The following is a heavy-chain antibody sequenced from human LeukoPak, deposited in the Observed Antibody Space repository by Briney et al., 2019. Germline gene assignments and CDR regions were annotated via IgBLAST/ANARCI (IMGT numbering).Heavy chain of an antibody. V-gene: IGHV1-58*01. J-gene: IGHJ4*02. CDR1: GFTFISSA. D-gene: IGHD6-19*01. CDR2: IVVGSGNT. Sequence: ASVKVSCKTSGFTFISSAVQWVRQARGQRLEWIGWIVVGSGNTNYAQKFQERVTITRDMSTSTAYMELSSLRSEDTAVYYCARDKGGAYSTGWYDYWGQGTLVTVSS. CDR3: ARDKGGAYSTGWYDY.